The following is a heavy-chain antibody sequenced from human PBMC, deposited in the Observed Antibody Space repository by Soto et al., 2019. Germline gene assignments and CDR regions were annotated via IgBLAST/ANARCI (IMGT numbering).Heavy chain of an antibody. V-gene: IGHV3-23*01. D-gene: IGHD2-2*01. CDR3: AKELEILPLVHAASDS. Sequence: GGSLRLSCAASGFNFAKYAMNWVRQAPGQGLEWVSAISGGGSTTYYADSVKGRFTISRDNSRNTVHLQIDSLRAGATAIYYCAKELEILPLVHAASDSWGQGTPVTVSS. CDR1: GFNFAKYA. J-gene: IGHJ4*02. CDR2: ISGGGSTT.